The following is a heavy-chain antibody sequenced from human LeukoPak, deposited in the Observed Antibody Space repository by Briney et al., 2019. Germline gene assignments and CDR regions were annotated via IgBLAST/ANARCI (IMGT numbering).Heavy chain of an antibody. J-gene: IGHJ6*03. CDR2: ISYGGSNK. D-gene: IGHD6-25*01. Sequence: GGSLRLSCAASGFTFSSYAMHWVRQAPGKGLEWVAVISYGGSNKYYADSVKGRFTISRDNSKNTLYLQMNSLRAGDTAVYYCARDRGRYYMDVWGKGTTVTISS. V-gene: IGHV3-30*04. CDR3: ARDRGRYYMDV. CDR1: GFTFSSYA.